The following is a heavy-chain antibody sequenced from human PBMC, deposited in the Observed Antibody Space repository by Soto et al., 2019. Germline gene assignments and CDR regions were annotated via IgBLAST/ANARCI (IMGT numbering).Heavy chain of an antibody. CDR3: ARRRYSSGWSVGGDYYFDY. J-gene: IGHJ4*02. CDR2: IYYSGST. D-gene: IGHD6-19*01. V-gene: IGHV4-59*08. CDR1: GGSISSYY. Sequence: QVQLQESGPGLVKPSETLSLTCTVSGGSISSYYWSWIRQPPGKGLEWIGYIYYSGSTNYNPSLKRRVTISVATSKNQFSLKLSSVTAADTAVYYCARRRYSSGWSVGGDYYFDYWGQGTLVTVSS.